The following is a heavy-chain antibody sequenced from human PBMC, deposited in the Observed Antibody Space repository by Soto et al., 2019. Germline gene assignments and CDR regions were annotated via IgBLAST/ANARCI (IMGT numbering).Heavy chain of an antibody. V-gene: IGHV4-59*07. CDR2: IYYSGST. CDR3: AREVYSSSSPPHNWFDP. D-gene: IGHD6-6*01. CDR1: GGSMRSYY. Sequence: SCTLSLTCAVSGGSMRSYYWSWIRQPPGKGLEWIGYIYYSGSTNYNPSLKSRVTISVDTSKNQFSLKLSSVTAADTAVYYCAREVYSSSSPPHNWFDPWGQGTLVTVSS. J-gene: IGHJ5*02.